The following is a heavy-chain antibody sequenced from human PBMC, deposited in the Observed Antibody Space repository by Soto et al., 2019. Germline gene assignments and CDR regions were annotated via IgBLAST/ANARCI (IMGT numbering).Heavy chain of an antibody. V-gene: IGHV3-23*01. CDR3: AKDVFASTTSSVLDY. D-gene: IGHD2-2*01. J-gene: IGHJ4*02. CDR1: GFTFRSYA. Sequence: GGSLRLSCAVSGFTFRSYAMSWVRQAPGKGLEWVSGISASGDGTFYADSVKGRFTISRDNSKNTVYLQMNSLRAEDTGAYYCAKDVFASTTSSVLDYWGQGTLVTVSS. CDR2: ISASGDGT.